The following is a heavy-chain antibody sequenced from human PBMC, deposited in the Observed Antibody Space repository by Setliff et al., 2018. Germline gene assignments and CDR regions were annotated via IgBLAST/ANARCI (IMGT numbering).Heavy chain of an antibody. Sequence: SVKVSCKASGYTFSAYYIHWVRQAPGQGLEWMGWIMPIFGTTNYAQKFQGRVTIITDESTSTAYMELSSLRSEDTAVYYCARERGYYLDSTNYYYYFDYWGQGTLVTVSS. V-gene: IGHV1-69*05. CDR3: ARERGYYLDSTNYYYYFDY. CDR1: GYTFSAYY. D-gene: IGHD3-22*01. CDR2: IMPIFGTT. J-gene: IGHJ4*02.